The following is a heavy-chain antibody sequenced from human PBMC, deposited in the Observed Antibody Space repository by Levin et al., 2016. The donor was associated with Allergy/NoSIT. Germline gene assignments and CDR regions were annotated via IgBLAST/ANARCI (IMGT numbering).Heavy chain of an antibody. Sequence: WIRQPPGKGLEWVGRIRSKADGGATDYAPPVKGRFTVSRDDSKNTLYLQLDSLTMEDTAVYYCCTGPQEFGSDWVSAPDFWGQGTLVTVSS. CDR2: IRSKADGGAT. CDR3: CTGPQEFGSDWVSAPDF. D-gene: IGHD6-19*01. V-gene: IGHV3-15*01. J-gene: IGHJ4*02.